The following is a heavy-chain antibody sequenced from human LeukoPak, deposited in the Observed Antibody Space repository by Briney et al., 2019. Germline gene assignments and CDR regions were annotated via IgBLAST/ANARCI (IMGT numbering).Heavy chain of an antibody. V-gene: IGHV4-39*01. CDR3: AKSGYSGGVDY. CDR1: GGSISSSSYY. J-gene: IGHJ4*02. D-gene: IGHD5-18*01. Sequence: RASETLSLTCTVSGGSISSSSYYWGWIRQPPGKGLEWIGSIYYSGSTYYNPPLKSRVTISVDTSKNQFSLKLSSVTAADTAVYYCAKSGYSGGVDYWGQGTLVTVSS. CDR2: IYYSGST.